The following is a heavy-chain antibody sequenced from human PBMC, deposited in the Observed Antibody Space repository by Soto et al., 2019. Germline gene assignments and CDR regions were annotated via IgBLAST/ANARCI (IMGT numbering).Heavy chain of an antibody. D-gene: IGHD4-17*01. CDR1: GGSITSGDYY. CDR2: IYYSGST. V-gene: IGHV4-31*01. CDR3: GRGNHGGYRHGVDY. J-gene: IGHJ4*02. Sequence: QVQLQESGPGLVKPSQTLSLTCTVSGGSITSGDYYWSWIRQHPGEGLEWIGYIYYSGSTYYNPSLQIPVTIPVHTSHTQFYPKLSSVTAADTSVYYCGRGNHGGYRHGVDYWGQGTLVTVSS.